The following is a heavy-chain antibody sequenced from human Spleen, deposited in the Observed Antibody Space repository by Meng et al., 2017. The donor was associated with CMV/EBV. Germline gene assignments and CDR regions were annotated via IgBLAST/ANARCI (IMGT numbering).Heavy chain of an antibody. D-gene: IGHD2-21*01. Sequence: GESLKISCAASGFTFSSYAMSWVRQAPGKGLEWVSGISDSGGSTYYADSVKGRFTISRDNAKNTLYLQMNSLRAEDTAVYYCAKYSAVGERLYYFDYWGQGTLVTVSS. CDR3: AKYSAVGERLYYFDY. V-gene: IGHV3-23*01. CDR1: GFTFSSYA. CDR2: ISDSGGST. J-gene: IGHJ4*02.